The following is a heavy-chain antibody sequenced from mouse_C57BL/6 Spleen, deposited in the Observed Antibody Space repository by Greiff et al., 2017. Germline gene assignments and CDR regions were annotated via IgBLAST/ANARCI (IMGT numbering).Heavy chain of an antibody. D-gene: IGHD1-1*01. CDR2: INPNNGGT. CDR1: GYTFTDYY. J-gene: IGHJ2*01. V-gene: IGHV1-26*01. CDR3: AIIRYPFDY. Sequence: EVQLQQSGPELVKPGASVKISCKASGYTFTDYYMNWVKQSHGKSLEWIGDINPNNGGTSYNQKFKGKATLTVDKSSSTAYMELRSLTSEDSAVYYCAIIRYPFDYWGQGTTLTVSS.